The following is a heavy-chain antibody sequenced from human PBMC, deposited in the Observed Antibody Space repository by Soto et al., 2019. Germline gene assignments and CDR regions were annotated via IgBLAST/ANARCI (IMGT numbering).Heavy chain of an antibody. CDR2: ISTDNGNT. V-gene: IGHV1-18*01. J-gene: IGHJ6*02. Sequence: QVHLVQSGAEVRKPGASVKVSCKASGYSFTSYGISWVRQAPGQGLEWMGWISTDNGNTNYAHNLQGRVSMTIDPSPSTACRELWSLGSDDTAVYYCARDVPDTSLFFYYYGMDVWGQGTTVTVSS. D-gene: IGHD2-21*01. CDR3: ARDVPDTSLFFYYYGMDV. CDR1: GYSFTSYG.